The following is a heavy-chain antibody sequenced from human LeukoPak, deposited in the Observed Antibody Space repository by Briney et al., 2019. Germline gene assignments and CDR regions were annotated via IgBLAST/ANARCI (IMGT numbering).Heavy chain of an antibody. CDR3: ARGGWSLDY. D-gene: IGHD6-19*01. V-gene: IGHV4-59*08. Sequence: SETLSLTCIVSGGSISKYYWSWIRQSPGKGLEWVGYIYNSGATTDYNPSLKNRVTISVDTSKNQFSLKVTSVTAADTAVYYCARGGWSLDYWGQGTLVTVSS. CDR2: IYNSGATT. J-gene: IGHJ4*02. CDR1: GGSISKYY.